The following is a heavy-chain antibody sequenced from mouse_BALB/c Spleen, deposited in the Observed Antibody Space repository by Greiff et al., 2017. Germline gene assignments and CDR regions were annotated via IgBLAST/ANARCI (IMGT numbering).Heavy chain of an antibody. CDR2: ISSGGSYT. CDR3: ARDRFTTATSWFAY. V-gene: IGHV5-6*01. D-gene: IGHD1-2*01. Sequence: EVQLVESGGDLVKPGGSLKLSCAASGFTFSSYGMSWVRQTPDKRLEWVATISSGGSYTYYPDSVKGRFTISRDNAKNTLYLQMSSLKSEDTAMYYCARDRFTTATSWFAYWGQGTLVTVSA. J-gene: IGHJ3*01. CDR1: GFTFSSYG.